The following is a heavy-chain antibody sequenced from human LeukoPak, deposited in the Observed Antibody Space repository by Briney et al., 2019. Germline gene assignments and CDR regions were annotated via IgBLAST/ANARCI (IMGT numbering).Heavy chain of an antibody. CDR1: GGSISSGDYY. J-gene: IGHJ4*02. D-gene: IGHD6-13*01. V-gene: IGHV4-30-4*01. CDR3: ARGRGHGSSWYFDY. CDR2: IYYSGST. Sequence: SQTLSLTCTVSGGSISSGDYYWSWFRQPPGKGLEWIGYIYYSGSTYYNPSLKSRITISVDTSKNRFSLKLSSVTAADTAVYYCARGRGHGSSWYFDYWGQGTLVTVSS.